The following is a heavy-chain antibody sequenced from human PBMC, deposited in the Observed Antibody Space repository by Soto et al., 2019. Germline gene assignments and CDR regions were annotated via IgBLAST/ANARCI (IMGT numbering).Heavy chain of an antibody. V-gene: IGHV1-3*01. D-gene: IGHD1-26*01. Sequence: ASVKVSCKASGYTFTSHAMHWVSQAPGQRLEWMGWINAGNGNTKYSQKFQGRVTITRDTSASTAYMELSSLRSEDTAVYYCARGGSLYWYFDLWGRGTLVTVSS. CDR2: INAGNGNT. J-gene: IGHJ2*01. CDR3: ARGGSLYWYFDL. CDR1: GYTFTSHA.